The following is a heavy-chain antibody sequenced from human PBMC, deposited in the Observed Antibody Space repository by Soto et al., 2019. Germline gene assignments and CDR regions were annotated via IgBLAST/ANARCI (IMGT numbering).Heavy chain of an antibody. CDR2: IYYSGST. V-gene: IGHV4-31*03. Sequence: PSETLSLTCTVSGGSISIGGYYWSWIRQHPGKGLEWIGYIYYSGSTYYNPSLKSRVTISVDTSKNQFSLKLSSVTAADTAVYYCARVLTGDYVNWFDPWGQGTLVTVSS. CDR3: ARVLTGDYVNWFDP. J-gene: IGHJ5*02. CDR1: GGSISIGGYY. D-gene: IGHD4-17*01.